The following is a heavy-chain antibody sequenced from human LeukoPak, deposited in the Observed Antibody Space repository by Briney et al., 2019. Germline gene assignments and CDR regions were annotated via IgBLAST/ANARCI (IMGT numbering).Heavy chain of an antibody. D-gene: IGHD1-26*01. J-gene: IGHJ6*03. CDR1: GYTFTSYD. CDR3: ARQYSGSYGYYYYYYMDV. Sequence: ASVKVSCKASGYTFTSYDINWVQQATGQGLEWMGWMNPNSGNTGYAQKFQGRVTMTRNTSISTAYMELSSLRSEDTAVYYRARQYSGSYGYYYYYYMDVWGKGTTVTVSS. V-gene: IGHV1-8*01. CDR2: MNPNSGNT.